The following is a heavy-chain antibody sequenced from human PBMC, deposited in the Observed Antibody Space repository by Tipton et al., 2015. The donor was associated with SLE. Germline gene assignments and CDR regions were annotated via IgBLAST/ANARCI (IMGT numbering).Heavy chain of an antibody. Sequence: SLRLSCAASGFSFSSYAMSWVRQAPGKGLEWVSDISGSGGSTYYADSVKGRFTISRDNSKNTLYLQMNSLRAEDTAVYYCARDMRYYDSSGYSRRFDYWGQGTLVTVSS. J-gene: IGHJ4*02. CDR1: GFSFSSYA. D-gene: IGHD3-22*01. CDR3: ARDMRYYDSSGYSRRFDY. CDR2: ISGSGGST. V-gene: IGHV3-23*01.